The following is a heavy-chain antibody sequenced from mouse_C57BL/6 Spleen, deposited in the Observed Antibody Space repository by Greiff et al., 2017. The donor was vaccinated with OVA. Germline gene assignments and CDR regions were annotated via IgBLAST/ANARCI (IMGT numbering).Heavy chain of an antibody. CDR3: ARGGTTVVEGYFDV. J-gene: IGHJ1*03. CDR1: GFTFSDYG. V-gene: IGHV5-17*01. Sequence: DVHLVESGGGLVKPGGSLKLSCAASGFTFSDYGMHWVRQAPEKGLEWVAYISSGSSTIYYADTVKGRFTISRDNAKNTLFLQMTSLRSEDTAMYYCARGGTTVVEGYFDVWGTGTTVTVSS. CDR2: ISSGSSTI. D-gene: IGHD1-1*01.